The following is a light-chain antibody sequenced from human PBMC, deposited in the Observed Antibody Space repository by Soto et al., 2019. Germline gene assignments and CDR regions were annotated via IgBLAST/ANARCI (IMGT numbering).Light chain of an antibody. CDR1: QSVSSN. V-gene: IGKV3-15*01. J-gene: IGKJ4*01. CDR2: GAS. CDR3: QQYNNWPPPLT. Sequence: EIGMTQSPATLSVSPGERATLSCRASQSVSSNLAWYQQKPGQAPRLLIYGASTRATGIPARFSGSGSGTEVTLTISSLQSEDFAVYYCQQYNNWPPPLTFGGGTKVEIK.